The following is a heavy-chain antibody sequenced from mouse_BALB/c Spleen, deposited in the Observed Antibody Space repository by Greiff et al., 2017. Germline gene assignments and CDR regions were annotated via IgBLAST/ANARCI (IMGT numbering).Heavy chain of an antibody. Sequence: DVMLVESGGGLVQPGGSLKLSCAASGFSFSSYGMSWVRQTPDKRLELVATINSNGGSTYYPDSVRGRFTISRDNAKNTLYLKMSSLKSEDTAMYYGARDRDYGSVFAYWGQGTLVTVSA. CDR2: INSNGGST. CDR1: GFSFSSYG. CDR3: ARDRDYGSVFAY. D-gene: IGHD1-1*01. J-gene: IGHJ3*01. V-gene: IGHV5-6-3*01.